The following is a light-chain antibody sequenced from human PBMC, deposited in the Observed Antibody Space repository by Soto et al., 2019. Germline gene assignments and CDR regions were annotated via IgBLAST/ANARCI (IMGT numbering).Light chain of an antibody. V-gene: IGKV3-15*01. CDR3: QQYNSWSYT. CDR2: SAS. Sequence: EVVMTQSPASLSESPGESVTLSCRTSQSVTSNLAWYQQKVGRAPRLLVHSASTRATGIPARFSGSGSGTDFTLTISSLQSEDFAVYYCQQYNSWSYTFGQGTKLEIK. CDR1: QSVTSN. J-gene: IGKJ2*01.